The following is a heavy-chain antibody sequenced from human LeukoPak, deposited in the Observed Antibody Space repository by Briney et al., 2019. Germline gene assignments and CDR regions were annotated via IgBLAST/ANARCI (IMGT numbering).Heavy chain of an antibody. CDR3: ASPPPATSIAAAGTGNY. CDR1: GFTFSSYS. CDR2: ISSSSSTI. J-gene: IGHJ4*02. V-gene: IGHV3-48*01. Sequence: GGSLRLSCAASGFTFSSYSMNWVRQAPGKGLEWVSYISSSSSTIYYADSVKGRFTISRDNAKNSLYLQMNSLRAEDTAVYYCASPPPATSIAAAGTGNYWGQGTLVTVSS. D-gene: IGHD6-13*01.